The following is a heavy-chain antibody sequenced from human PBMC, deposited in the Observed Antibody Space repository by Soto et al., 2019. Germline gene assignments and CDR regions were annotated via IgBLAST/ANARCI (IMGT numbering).Heavy chain of an antibody. CDR2: ISGSGGNT. D-gene: IGHD6-13*01. CDR3: ANWVEGSHVYFDY. CDR1: VIFFSCYA. Sequence: RRSLRLSCPPCVIFFSCYAMTWARRAPGKGLEWVSSISGSGGNTYYEDCVKGRFTISRDNSKNTLYLQMNSLRVEDTAVYYCANWVEGSHVYFDYWGRGT. V-gene: IGHV3-23*01. J-gene: IGHJ4*02.